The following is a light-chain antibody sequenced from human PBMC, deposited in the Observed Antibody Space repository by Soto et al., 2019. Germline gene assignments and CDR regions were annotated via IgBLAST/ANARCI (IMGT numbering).Light chain of an antibody. CDR3: QQYNNRPRT. CDR1: QSVSNN. Sequence: EIVMTQSPATLSVSPGERGTLSCRASQSVSNNLAWYQQKPGQAPRLLIYGASTRATGIPARFSGSGSETEFTLTISSLQSEYFAVYYCQQYNNRPRTFGQGTRVEIK. J-gene: IGKJ1*01. V-gene: IGKV3-15*01. CDR2: GAS.